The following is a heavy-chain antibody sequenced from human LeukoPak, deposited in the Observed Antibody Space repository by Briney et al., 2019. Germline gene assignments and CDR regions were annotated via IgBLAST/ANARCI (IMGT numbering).Heavy chain of an antibody. CDR2: ISAYNGNT. J-gene: IGHJ4*02. CDR1: GYTFTSYG. Sequence: ASVKVSCKASGYTFTSYGISWVRQAPGQGLEWMGWISAYNGNTNYAQKLQGRVTMTTDTSTSTAYMELRSLRSDDTAVYYCARDLGGTYYGAYYFDYWGQGTLVTVSS. CDR3: ARDLGGTYYGAYYFDY. V-gene: IGHV1-18*01. D-gene: IGHD1-26*01.